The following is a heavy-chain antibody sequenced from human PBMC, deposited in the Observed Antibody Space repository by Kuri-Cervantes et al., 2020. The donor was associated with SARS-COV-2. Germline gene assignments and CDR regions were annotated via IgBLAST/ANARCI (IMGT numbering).Heavy chain of an antibody. J-gene: IGHJ6*03. CDR1: GVPVTGGSYS. V-gene: IGHV4-61*10. CDR3: ARGGNIAAAGTFYYYYMDV. Sequence: SETLSLTCAVSGVPVTGGSYSWAWIRQPAGKGLEWIGHLDISGSTTYNPSLRGRVTISLDPSNNRFSLKLSSVTAADTAVYYCARGGNIAAAGTFYYYYMDVWGKGTTVTVSS. D-gene: IGHD6-13*01. CDR2: LDISGST.